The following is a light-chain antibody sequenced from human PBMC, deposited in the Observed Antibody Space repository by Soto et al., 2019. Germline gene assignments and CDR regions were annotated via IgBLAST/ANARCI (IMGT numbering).Light chain of an antibody. CDR1: QSVSSSY. Sequence: EIVLTQSPGTLSLSPGERATLSCRASQSVSSSYLAWYQQKPGQAPRLLIYGASSRATGLPDRFSGSGSGTDFTLTLSRLEPEEFAVYYCQQYGSSPRTFGQGTTVEI. CDR2: GAS. J-gene: IGKJ1*01. CDR3: QQYGSSPRT. V-gene: IGKV3-20*01.